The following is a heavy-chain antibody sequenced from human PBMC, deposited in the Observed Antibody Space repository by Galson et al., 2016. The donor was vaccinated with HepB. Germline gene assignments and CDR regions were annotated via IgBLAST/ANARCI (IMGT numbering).Heavy chain of an antibody. J-gene: IGHJ6*02. CDR1: GFTFSNNW. D-gene: IGHD5-18*01. CDR2: IKQDGSEK. CDR3: TRDEGGGYSYGKL. Sequence: SLRLSCAASGFTFSNNWMTWVRQAPGKGLEWVANIKQDGSEKYYVDAVKGRFTISRDNAKSSLYLQMNSLRAEDAAVYYCTRDEGGGYSYGKLWGQGTTVTVSS. V-gene: IGHV3-7*05.